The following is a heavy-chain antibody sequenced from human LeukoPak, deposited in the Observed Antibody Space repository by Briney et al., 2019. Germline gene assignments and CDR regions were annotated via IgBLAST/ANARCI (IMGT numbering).Heavy chain of an antibody. D-gene: IGHD4/OR15-4a*01. CDR3: AKYGAPGWSGYLDY. J-gene: IGHJ4*02. V-gene: IGHV3-23*01. Sequence: GGSLRLSCAASGFTFSNYCVTWVRQVPGKALEWVSSISGSGDSTYYADSVKGRFTISRDNSKNTLYLQMNSLRVEDTAIYYCAKYGAPGWSGYLDYWGQGTLVTVSS. CDR2: ISGSGDST. CDR1: GFTFSNYC.